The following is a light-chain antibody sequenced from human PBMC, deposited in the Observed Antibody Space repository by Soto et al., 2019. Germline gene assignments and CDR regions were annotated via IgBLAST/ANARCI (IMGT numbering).Light chain of an antibody. CDR3: QQYGSSPRT. CDR1: QSVSNSY. Sequence: EIGLTQSPGTLYLSPGERATLSCRASQSVSNSYLAWYQQKPGQAPRLLIYGASSRATGIPDRFSGSGSGTDFTLTISRLEPEDFAVYYCQQYGSSPRTFGQGTKVEIK. J-gene: IGKJ1*01. CDR2: GAS. V-gene: IGKV3-20*01.